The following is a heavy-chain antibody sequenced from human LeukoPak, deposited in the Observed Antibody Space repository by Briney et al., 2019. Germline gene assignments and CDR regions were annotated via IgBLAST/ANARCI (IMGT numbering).Heavy chain of an antibody. J-gene: IGHJ4*02. V-gene: IGHV3-11*04. CDR3: AKDGPDGYNFYFDY. Sequence: GGSLRLACAASGFTFSDYYMSWIRQAPGKGLEWVSYISSSGSTIYYADSVKGRFTISRDNSKNTLYLQMNSLRAEDTAVYYCAKDGPDGYNFYFDYWGQGTLVTVSS. CDR1: GFTFSDYY. D-gene: IGHD5-24*01. CDR2: ISSSGSTI.